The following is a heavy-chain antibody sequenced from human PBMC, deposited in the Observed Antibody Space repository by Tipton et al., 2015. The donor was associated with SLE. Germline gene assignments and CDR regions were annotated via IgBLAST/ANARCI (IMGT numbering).Heavy chain of an antibody. V-gene: IGHV3-33*08. D-gene: IGHD3/OR15-3a*01. Sequence: QLVQSGGAVVQPGRSLRLSCAASGFTFSSYGMHWVRQAPGKGLEWVAVIWYDGTNKYYADSVRGRFTISRDNSKNTLYLQMNSLRAEDTAAYYCAKAEGDWNFYYYGLDVWGQGTTVTVSS. J-gene: IGHJ6*02. CDR2: IWYDGTNK. CDR1: GFTFSSYG. CDR3: AKAEGDWNFYYYGLDV.